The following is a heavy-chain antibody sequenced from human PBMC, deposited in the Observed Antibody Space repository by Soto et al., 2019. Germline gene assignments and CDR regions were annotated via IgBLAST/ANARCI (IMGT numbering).Heavy chain of an antibody. D-gene: IGHD6-19*01. CDR1: GGPISSTNW. J-gene: IGHJ4*02. V-gene: IGHV4-4*02. Sequence: PSETLSLTCAVSGGPISSTNWWNWVRQPPGEGLEWIGEIDHSGSTNYNPSLKSRVTMSVDKPKNQFSLKLSSVTAADTAVYYCVRDSGNGWKDYWGQG. CDR2: IDHSGST. CDR3: VRDSGNGWKDY.